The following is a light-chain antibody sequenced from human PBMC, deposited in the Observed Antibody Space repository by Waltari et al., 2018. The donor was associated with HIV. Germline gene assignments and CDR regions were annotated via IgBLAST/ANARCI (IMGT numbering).Light chain of an antibody. CDR1: SSDVGDLNF. CDR3: TSYASITSWV. V-gene: IGLV2-14*03. J-gene: IGLJ3*02. CDR2: DVS. Sequence: QSALTQPPSVSGSPGQSITISCIGNSSDVGDLNFVSWYQQHPGKAPKLMIYDVSHRSSGIPDRFSGSKSDNTASLTISGLQAEDEADYYCTSYASITSWVFGGGTKVTVL.